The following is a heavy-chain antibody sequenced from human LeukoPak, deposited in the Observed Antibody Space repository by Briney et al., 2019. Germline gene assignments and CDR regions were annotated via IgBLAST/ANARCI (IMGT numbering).Heavy chain of an antibody. Sequence: GGSLRLSCAASGFTFSSYWMSWVRQAPGKGLEWVANIKQDGSEKYYVDSVKGRFTISRDNAKNSLYLQMNSLRAEDTAVYYCARMLHYYDSSGHNGVDYWGQGTLVTVSS. J-gene: IGHJ4*02. D-gene: IGHD3-22*01. CDR2: IKQDGSEK. V-gene: IGHV3-7*01. CDR3: ARMLHYYDSSGHNGVDY. CDR1: GFTFSSYW.